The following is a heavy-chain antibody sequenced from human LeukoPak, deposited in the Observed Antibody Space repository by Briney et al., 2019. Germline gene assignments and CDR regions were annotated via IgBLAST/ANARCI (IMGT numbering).Heavy chain of an antibody. J-gene: IGHJ6*02. D-gene: IGHD6-13*01. V-gene: IGHV3-48*04. CDR2: ISSTSSTI. CDR3: ARDPYSSSWSYGMDV. CDR1: GFTFSSYS. Sequence: PGGSLRLSCAASGFTFSSYSMHWVRQAPGKGLEWVSYISSTSSTIYYADSVKGRFTISRDNAQSSLYLQMNSLRAEDTAVYYCARDPYSSSWSYGMDVWGQGTAVTVSS.